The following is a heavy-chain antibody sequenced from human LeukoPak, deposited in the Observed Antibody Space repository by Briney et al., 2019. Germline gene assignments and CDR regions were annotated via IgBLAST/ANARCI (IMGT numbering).Heavy chain of an antibody. V-gene: IGHV3-43D*03. D-gene: IGHD2-2*01. CDR3: AKVIGYCSSTSCRAKGDYFDY. CDR1: GFTFDDYA. Sequence: GGSLRLSCAASGFTFDDYAMHWVRQAPGKGLEWVSLISWDGGSTYYADSVKGRFTISRDNSKNSLYLQMNSLRAEDTALYYCAKVIGYCSSTSCRAKGDYFDYWGQGTLVTVSS. CDR2: ISWDGGST. J-gene: IGHJ4*02.